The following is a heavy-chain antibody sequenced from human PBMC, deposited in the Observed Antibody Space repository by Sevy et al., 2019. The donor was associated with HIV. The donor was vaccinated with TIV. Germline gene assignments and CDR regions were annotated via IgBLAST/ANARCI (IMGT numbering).Heavy chain of an antibody. CDR3: GRDREMGNYYDSSGSIDY. CDR1: GFTFSSYP. J-gene: IGHJ4*02. Sequence: GGSLRLSCAASGFTFSSYPMHWVRQAPGKGLEWVAVISYDGSNKYYADSVKGRLTISRDNSKNTLYVQMNSLRAEDTAVSYCGRDREMGNYYDSSGSIDYWGQGTLVTVSS. D-gene: IGHD3-22*01. V-gene: IGHV3-30*04. CDR2: ISYDGSNK.